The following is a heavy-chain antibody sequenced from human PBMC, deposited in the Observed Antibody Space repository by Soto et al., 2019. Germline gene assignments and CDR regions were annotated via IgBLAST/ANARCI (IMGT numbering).Heavy chain of an antibody. J-gene: IGHJ4*02. V-gene: IGHV3-21*06. Sequence: EVQLVESGGGLVKPGGSLRLSCAASGFTFTRYSMNWVRQAPGKGLEWVSSISSTTNYIYYGDSMKGRFTISRDHAKNSLYLEMNSLIAEDTAVYYCASESEDRTSNLVYWAQGTLVTVSS. CDR3: ASESEDRTSNLVY. CDR2: ISSTTNYI. CDR1: GFTFTRYS.